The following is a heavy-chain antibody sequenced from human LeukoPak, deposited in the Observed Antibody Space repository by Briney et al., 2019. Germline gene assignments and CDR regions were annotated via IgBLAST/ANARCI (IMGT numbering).Heavy chain of an antibody. V-gene: IGHV3-21*01. CDR2: ISSSSSYI. Sequence: KPGGSLRLSCTASGFTFSSYSMNWVRQAPGKGLEWVSSISSSSSYIYYADSVKGRLTISRDNAKNSLYLQMNSLRAEDTAVYYCAKARPLYGDYFDYWGQGTLVTVSS. D-gene: IGHD4-17*01. J-gene: IGHJ4*02. CDR1: GFTFSSYS. CDR3: AKARPLYGDYFDY.